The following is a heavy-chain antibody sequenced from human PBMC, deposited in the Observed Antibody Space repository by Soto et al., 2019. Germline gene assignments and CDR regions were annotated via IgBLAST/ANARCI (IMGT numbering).Heavy chain of an antibody. CDR2: IYHSGST. J-gene: IGHJ5*02. CDR3: AGIQALNWFDP. CDR1: AGSISTTNW. V-gene: IGHV4-4*02. Sequence: QVQLQESGPGLVRPSGTLSLTCAVSAGSISTTNWWGWVRQPPGKGPEWIGEIYHSGSTNYNPSLASRVSLSVDKSKNQFSLKLSCVTSADTAVYYWAGIQALNWFDPWGQGILVTVSS.